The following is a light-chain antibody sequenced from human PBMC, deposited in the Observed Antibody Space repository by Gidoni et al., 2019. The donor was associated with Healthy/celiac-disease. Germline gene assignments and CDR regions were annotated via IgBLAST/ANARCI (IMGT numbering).Light chain of an antibody. Sequence: DIQMTQSPSSLSASVGDRVTITCRASQRISSYLNWYQQKPGKAPKLLIYAASNLQSGVPSRFSGSGSGTDFTLTISSLQPEDFATYYCQQSYSTPQTFGQGTKVEIK. CDR3: QQSYSTPQT. CDR1: QRISSY. CDR2: AAS. V-gene: IGKV1-39*01. J-gene: IGKJ1*01.